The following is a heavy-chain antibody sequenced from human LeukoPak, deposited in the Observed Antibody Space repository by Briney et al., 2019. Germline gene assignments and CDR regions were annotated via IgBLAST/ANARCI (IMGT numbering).Heavy chain of an antibody. D-gene: IGHD6-19*01. J-gene: IGHJ4*02. CDR3: ARGVAVAPVY. CDR2: IYYSGGT. CDR1: GGSISSYY. V-gene: IGHV4-59*01. Sequence: SETLSLTCTVSGGSISSYYWSWIRQPPGKGLEWIGYIYYSGGTNYNPSLKSRVTISVDTSKNQFSLKLSSVTAADTAVYYCARGVAVAPVYWGQGTLVTVSS.